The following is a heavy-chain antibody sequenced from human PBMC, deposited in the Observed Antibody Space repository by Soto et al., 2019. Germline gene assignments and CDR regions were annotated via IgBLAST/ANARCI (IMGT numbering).Heavy chain of an antibody. V-gene: IGHV1-46*01. Sequence: QVQLVQSGAEVKKPGASVKVSCKASGYTFTSYYMHWVRQAPGQGLEWMGIINPSGGSTSYAQKFQGRVTMTRDTSTSTVYMELSSLRSEDTAGYYCARDRYGEYYFDYWGPGALVTVSS. CDR3: ARDRYGEYYFDY. CDR2: INPSGGST. J-gene: IGHJ4*01. CDR1: GYTFTSYY. D-gene: IGHD5-18*01.